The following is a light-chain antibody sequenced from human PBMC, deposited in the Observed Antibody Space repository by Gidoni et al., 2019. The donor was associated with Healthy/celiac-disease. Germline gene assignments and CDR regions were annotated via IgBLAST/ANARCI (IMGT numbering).Light chain of an antibody. Sequence: SYELTQHPSVSVSPGQTASITCSGDKSGDKYACWYQQKPGQSPVLVIYQDSKRPSGIPERFSGPNAGNTATLTISGTQAMDEADYYCQAWDSSDVVFGGGTKLTVL. J-gene: IGLJ2*01. V-gene: IGLV3-1*01. CDR1: KSGDKY. CDR3: QAWDSSDVV. CDR2: QDS.